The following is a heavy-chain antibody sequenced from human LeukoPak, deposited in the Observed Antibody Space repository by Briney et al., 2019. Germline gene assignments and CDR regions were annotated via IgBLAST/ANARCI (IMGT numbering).Heavy chain of an antibody. CDR1: GGSFSGYY. CDR3: ASQQWPVAIFGY. J-gene: IGHJ4*02. CDR2: INHSGST. V-gene: IGHV4-34*01. Sequence: SETLSLTCAVYGGSFSGYYWSWIRQPPGKGLEWIGEINHSGSTNYNPSLKSRVTISVDTSKNQFSLKLSSVTAADTAVYYCASQQWPVAIFGYWGQGTLVTVSS. D-gene: IGHD6-19*01.